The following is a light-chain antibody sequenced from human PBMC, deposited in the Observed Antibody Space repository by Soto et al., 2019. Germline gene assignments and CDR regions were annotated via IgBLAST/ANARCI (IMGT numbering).Light chain of an antibody. CDR2: RNN. J-gene: IGLJ2*01. CDR3: AARDDSLNAVI. CDR1: SSNIGSHS. V-gene: IGLV1-44*01. Sequence: QSVLTQPPSASGTPGQRVTISCSGSSSNIGSHSVDWYQQLPGAAPKLLIFRNNQRPSGVPDRFSGSKSGTSASLAISGLRSDDEADYYCAARDDSLNAVIFGGGTKLTVL.